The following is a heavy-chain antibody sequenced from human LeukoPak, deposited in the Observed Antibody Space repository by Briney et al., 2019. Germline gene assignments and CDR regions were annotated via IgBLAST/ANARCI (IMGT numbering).Heavy chain of an antibody. Sequence: SETLSLTCPVSGGSISSYYWSWIRQPPGKGLEWIGYIYYSGSTNYNPSLKSRVTISVDTSKNQFSLKLSSVTAADTAVYYCARTTEGGYTYDYFYYYYMDVWGKGTTVTISS. CDR1: GGSISSYY. D-gene: IGHD5-18*01. V-gene: IGHV4-59*01. J-gene: IGHJ6*03. CDR3: ARTTEGGYTYDYFYYYYMDV. CDR2: IYYSGST.